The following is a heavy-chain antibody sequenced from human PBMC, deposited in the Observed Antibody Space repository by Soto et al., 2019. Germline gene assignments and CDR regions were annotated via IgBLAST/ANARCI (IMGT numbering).Heavy chain of an antibody. CDR1: GVSFSSYY. D-gene: IGHD3-16*02. CDR2: IYYSGST. CDR3: AGYRRETHYYTPL. V-gene: IGHV4-59*01. Sequence: SETLSLTCTVSGVSFSSYYWSWVRQTPGKGLEWIGYIYYSGSTNYNPSLKSRVAMSIDTSKNQFSLKLTSVSAADTAVYYCAGYRRETHYYTPLWGKGTTGTVFS. J-gene: IGHJ6*03.